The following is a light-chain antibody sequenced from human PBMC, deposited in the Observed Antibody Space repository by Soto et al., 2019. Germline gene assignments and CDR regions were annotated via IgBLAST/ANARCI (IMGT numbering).Light chain of an antibody. Sequence: DIALTQAPPTLSLSRPEASTLSSRTSQSVSNSLACYQQKPGQAPRLLIYDASNRATGIPARFSGSGSATDFTLTISSLEPEDFALYYCQQRSNRPRTFGQGTKVDIK. V-gene: IGKV3-11*01. CDR3: QQRSNRPRT. CDR2: DAS. J-gene: IGKJ1*01. CDR1: QSVSNS.